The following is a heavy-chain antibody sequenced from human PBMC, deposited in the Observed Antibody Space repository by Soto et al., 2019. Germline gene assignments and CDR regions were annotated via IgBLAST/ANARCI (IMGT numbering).Heavy chain of an antibody. CDR2: IYYSGST. J-gene: IGHJ6*02. Sequence: PSETLSLTCTVSGGSISSYYWSWIRQPPGKGLEWIGYIYYSGSTNYNPSLKSRVTISVDTSKNQFSLKLSSVTAADTAVYYCARGAGERWLQSPYYYYGMGVWGQGTTVT. CDR3: ARGAGERWLQSPYYYYGMGV. V-gene: IGHV4-59*01. CDR1: GGSISSYY. D-gene: IGHD3-10*01.